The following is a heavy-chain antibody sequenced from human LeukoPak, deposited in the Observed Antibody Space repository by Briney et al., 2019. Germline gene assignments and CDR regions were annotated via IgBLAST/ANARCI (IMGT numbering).Heavy chain of an antibody. Sequence: PGGSLRLSCAASGFTFSSYAMSWVRQAPGKGLEWVSGISWNSGSIGYADSVKGRFTISRDNAKNSLYLQMNSLRAEDTALYYCAKEGYDSSGLFDYWGQGTLVTVFS. J-gene: IGHJ4*02. D-gene: IGHD3-22*01. CDR1: GFTFSSYA. CDR3: AKEGYDSSGLFDY. CDR2: ISWNSGSI. V-gene: IGHV3-9*01.